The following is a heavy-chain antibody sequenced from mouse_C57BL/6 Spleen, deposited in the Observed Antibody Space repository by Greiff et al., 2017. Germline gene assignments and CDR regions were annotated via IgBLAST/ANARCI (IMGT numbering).Heavy chain of an antibody. Sequence: EVQWVESGGGLVKPGGSLKLSCAASGFTFSSYAMSWVRQTPEKRLEWVATISDGGSYTYYPDNVKGRFTISRDNAKNNLYLQMSHLKSEDTAMYYCARDQTGKAWFAYWGQGTLVTVSA. J-gene: IGHJ3*01. V-gene: IGHV5-4*01. CDR1: GFTFSSYA. CDR3: ARDQTGKAWFAY. D-gene: IGHD4-1*01. CDR2: ISDGGSYT.